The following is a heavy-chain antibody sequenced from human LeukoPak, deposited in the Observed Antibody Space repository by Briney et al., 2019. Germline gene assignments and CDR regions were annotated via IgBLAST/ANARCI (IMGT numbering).Heavy chain of an antibody. J-gene: IGHJ6*03. Sequence: GGSLRLSCAASGFTFSGYSMNWVRQAPGKGLEWVSSISSSSYIYYADSVKGRFTISRDNAKNSLYLQMNSLRAEDTAVYYCASGLGDDSSGYYYYYYYMDVWGKGTTVTVSS. CDR2: ISSSSYI. CDR3: ASGLGDDSSGYYYYYYYMDV. D-gene: IGHD3-22*01. CDR1: GFTFSGYS. V-gene: IGHV3-21*01.